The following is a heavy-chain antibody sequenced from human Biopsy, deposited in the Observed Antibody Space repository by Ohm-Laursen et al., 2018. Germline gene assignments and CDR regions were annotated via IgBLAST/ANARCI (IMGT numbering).Heavy chain of an antibody. D-gene: IGHD3-9*01. CDR1: GYTFTTYY. CDR3: ARDETGSSVFGPYYYGMDV. Sequence: ASVKVSCKASGYTFTTYYIHWVRQAPGQGLEWMGIINPGGTTSYAEKFQGRVTLTRDTSTGTVYLELNSLIYEDTALYYCARDETGSSVFGPYYYGMDVWGQGTTVTVSS. V-gene: IGHV1-46*01. J-gene: IGHJ6*02. CDR2: INPGGTT.